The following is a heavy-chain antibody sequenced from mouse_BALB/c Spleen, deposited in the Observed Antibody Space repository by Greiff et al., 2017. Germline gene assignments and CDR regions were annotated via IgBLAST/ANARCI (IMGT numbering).Heavy chain of an antibody. V-gene: IGHV1-4*01. CDR1: GYTFTSYT. CDR2: INPSSGYT. CDR3: ARTGKTTVVATDY. J-gene: IGHJ2*01. D-gene: IGHD1-1*01. Sequence: QVHVKQSGAELARPGASVKMSCKASGYTFTSYTMHWVKQRPGQGLEWIGYINPSSGYTNYNQKFKDKATLTADKSSSTAYMQLSSLTSEDSAVYYCARTGKTTVVATDYWGQGTTLTVSS.